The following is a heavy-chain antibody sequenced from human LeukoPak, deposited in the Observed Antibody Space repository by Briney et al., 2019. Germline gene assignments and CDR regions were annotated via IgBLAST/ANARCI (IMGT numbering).Heavy chain of an antibody. V-gene: IGHV3-23*01. Sequence: GGALRLSCAASGFTFSNYAMTWVRQAPGKGLEWGSALSGSGGSTYCADSVKGRFSISRDNSKNTLYLQMNSLRAEDTAVYYCAKGCGSYCYYGMDVWGLGTTVTVFS. CDR2: LSGSGGST. J-gene: IGHJ6*02. CDR1: GFTFSNYA. D-gene: IGHD1-26*01. CDR3: AKGCGSYCYYGMDV.